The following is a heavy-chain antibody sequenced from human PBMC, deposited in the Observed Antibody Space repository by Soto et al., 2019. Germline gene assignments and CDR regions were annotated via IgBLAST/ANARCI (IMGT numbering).Heavy chain of an antibody. CDR3: ARHAQVVPAAIGPYYYGMDV. Sequence: PGESLKISCKGSGYSFTSYWIGWVRQMPGKGLEWMGIIYPGDSDTRYSPSFQGQVTISADKSISTAYLQWSSLKASDTAMYYCARHAQVVPAAIGPYYYGMDVWGQGTTVTV. V-gene: IGHV5-51*01. J-gene: IGHJ6*02. D-gene: IGHD2-2*02. CDR2: IYPGDSDT. CDR1: GYSFTSYW.